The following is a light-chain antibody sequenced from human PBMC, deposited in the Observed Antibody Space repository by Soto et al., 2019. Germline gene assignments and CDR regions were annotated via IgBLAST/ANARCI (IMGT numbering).Light chain of an antibody. CDR2: GAS. Sequence: QMTPSASSLSASVRAVVTLPCRASQGVRNYLAWYQQKPGKVPNLLIYGASTLQTGVPSRFSGSGSGTEFTLTISSLQPEDVATYYCQNYYRTPWTFGQGTKVDI. J-gene: IGKJ1*01. CDR3: QNYYRTPWT. V-gene: IGKV1-27*01. CDR1: QGVRNY.